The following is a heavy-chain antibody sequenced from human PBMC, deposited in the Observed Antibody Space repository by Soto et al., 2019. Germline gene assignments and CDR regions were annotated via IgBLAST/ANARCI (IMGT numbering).Heavy chain of an antibody. Sequence: EGQLLQSGGGLVQPGASLRVSCAASGFTFSSSGMSWVRQAPRKGLEWVSSISVRGDYRYYADSVKGRFTISRDNSKNTLYLQMNSLTAEDTAVYYCANHGGFDFWGQGTMVAVSS. J-gene: IGHJ3*01. CDR2: ISVRGDYR. CDR3: ANHGGFDF. CDR1: GFTFSSSG. D-gene: IGHD4-17*01. V-gene: IGHV3-23*01.